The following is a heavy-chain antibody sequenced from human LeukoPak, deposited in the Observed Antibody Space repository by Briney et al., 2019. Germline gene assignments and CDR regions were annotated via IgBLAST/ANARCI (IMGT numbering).Heavy chain of an antibody. CDR3: ARGASRQQLWVDY. J-gene: IGHJ4*02. Sequence: GGSLRLSCAASGFTFSSYSMNWVRQAPGKGLEWVSSISSSSSYIYYADSVKGRFTISRDNAKNSLYLQMNSLRAEDTAVYYCARGASRQQLWVDYWGQGTLVTVSS. D-gene: IGHD6-13*01. V-gene: IGHV3-21*01. CDR1: GFTFSSYS. CDR2: ISSSSSYI.